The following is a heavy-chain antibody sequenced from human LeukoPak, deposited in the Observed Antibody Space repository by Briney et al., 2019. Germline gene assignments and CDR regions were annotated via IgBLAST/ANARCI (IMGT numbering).Heavy chain of an antibody. J-gene: IGHJ4*02. CDR3: TTYRSGHY. CDR2: VTTKPNNYAT. Sequence: GGSLKLSCAASGFIFSGSDMHWVRQASGKGLEWVGRVTTKPNNYATTYGASVKGRFTISRDDSANTAYLQMNSLKTEDTAVYYCTTYRSGHYWGQGTLVTVSS. V-gene: IGHV3-73*01. CDR1: GFIFSGSD. D-gene: IGHD6-19*01.